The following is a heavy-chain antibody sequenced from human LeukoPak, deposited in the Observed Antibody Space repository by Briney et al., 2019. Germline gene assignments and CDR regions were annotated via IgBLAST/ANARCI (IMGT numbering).Heavy chain of an antibody. Sequence: GGSLRLSCTASGFTFADYAMSWFRQAPGKGLEWVGFIRSKASSGTTEYAAAVKGRFTISRDDSKSIAYLQMNSLKTEDTAVYYCARDFRVVHLDYWGQGTLVTVSS. D-gene: IGHD3-3*01. CDR3: ARDFRVVHLDY. J-gene: IGHJ4*02. V-gene: IGHV3-49*03. CDR2: IRSKASSGTT. CDR1: GFTFADYA.